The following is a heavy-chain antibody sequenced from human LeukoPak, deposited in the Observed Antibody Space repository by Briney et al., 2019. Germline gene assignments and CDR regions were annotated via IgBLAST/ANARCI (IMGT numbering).Heavy chain of an antibody. V-gene: IGHV3-30-3*01. D-gene: IGHD1-26*01. J-gene: IGHJ4*02. CDR3: ANGGSYYAVDY. Sequence: GGSLRLSWAASGFTFSSYAMHWVRQAPGKGLEWVAVISYDGSNKYYADSVKGRFTTSRDYSKNTLYLQMNSLRAEDTAVYYCANGGSYYAVDYWGQGTLVTVSS. CDR2: ISYDGSNK. CDR1: GFTFSSYA.